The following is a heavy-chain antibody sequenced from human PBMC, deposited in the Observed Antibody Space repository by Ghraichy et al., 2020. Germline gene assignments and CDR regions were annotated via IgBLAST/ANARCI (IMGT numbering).Heavy chain of an antibody. V-gene: IGHV3-30*18. CDR1: GFTFSSYG. CDR2: ISYDGSNK. Sequence: LSLTCAASGFTFSSYGMHWVRQAPGKGLEWVAVISYDGSNKYYADSVKGRFTISRDNSKNTLYLQMNSLRAEDTAVYYCAKDDYSNYSYYYYYYMDVWGKGTTVTVSS. D-gene: IGHD4-11*01. CDR3: AKDDYSNYSYYYYYYMDV. J-gene: IGHJ6*03.